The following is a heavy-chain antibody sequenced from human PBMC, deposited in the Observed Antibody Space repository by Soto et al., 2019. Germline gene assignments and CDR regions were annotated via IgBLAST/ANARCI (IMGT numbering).Heavy chain of an antibody. V-gene: IGHV5-10-1*01. CDR1: VYTFTSHW. Sequence: GESLKISCKGSVYTFTSHWIHWVRQMPGKGLEWMGRVDPSDSYTNYSPSFQGHVSISADKSISTAHLQWNSLKASDPAMYFCARPGLHCGGDCFQFQYLGLGTLLTVSS. J-gene: IGHJ4*02. CDR3: ARPGLHCGGDCFQFQY. CDR2: VDPSDSYT. D-gene: IGHD2-21*02.